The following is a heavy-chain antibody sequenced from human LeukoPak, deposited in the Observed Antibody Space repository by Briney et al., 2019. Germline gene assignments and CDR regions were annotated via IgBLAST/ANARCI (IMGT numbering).Heavy chain of an antibody. V-gene: IGHV4-34*01. CDR2: INHSGST. Sequence: PSETLSLTCALYGGSFTGYYWRWIRQPPGKGLEWIGEINHSGSTEYNPSLKSRVTISVDTSTKQFFLRLTSVTAADTAVYYCACHAVRYSAYDREEDAFDIWGQGTMVTVSS. J-gene: IGHJ3*02. CDR1: GGSFTGYY. CDR3: ACHAVRYSAYDREEDAFDI. D-gene: IGHD5-12*01.